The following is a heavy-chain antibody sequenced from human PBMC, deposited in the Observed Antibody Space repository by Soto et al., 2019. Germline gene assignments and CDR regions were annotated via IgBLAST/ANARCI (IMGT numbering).Heavy chain of an antibody. CDR2: ISPGISDI. CDR3: ARGIVPATMDLSPFDC. CDR1: GYSFTSYW. V-gene: IGHV5-51*01. J-gene: IGHJ4*02. D-gene: IGHD2-2*01. Sequence: PGESLKISCKASGYSFTSYWIGWVRQTPGKGLEWMGIISPGISDIRYSPPFQGQVTISADKSISTAYLQWSSLKASDTAMYYCARGIVPATMDLSPFDCWGQGTLVTVSS.